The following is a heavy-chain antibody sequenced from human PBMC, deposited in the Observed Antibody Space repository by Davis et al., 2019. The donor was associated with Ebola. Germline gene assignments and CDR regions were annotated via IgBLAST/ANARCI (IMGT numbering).Heavy chain of an antibody. D-gene: IGHD5-18*01. Sequence: GGSLRPSCAASGFTFSSYSMNWVRQPPGKGLEWASSISSSSSYIYYADSVKGRFTISRDNAKNSLYLQMNSLRAEDTAVYYCARDGVFQGYSYGYDDWGQGTLVTVSS. CDR1: GFTFSSYS. J-gene: IGHJ4*02. CDR3: ARDGVFQGYSYGYDD. CDR2: ISSSSSYI. V-gene: IGHV3-21*01.